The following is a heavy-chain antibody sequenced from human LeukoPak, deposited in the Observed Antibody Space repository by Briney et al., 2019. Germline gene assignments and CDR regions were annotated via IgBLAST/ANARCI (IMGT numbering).Heavy chain of an antibody. Sequence: GGSLKISFKGSGSNFITYWIGWVRQMPGKGLEWMGIIYPDDSDTRYSPSFQGQVTISADKPISTAYLQWSSLKASDTATYYCARRLYGGKAFEYWGQGTLVTVSS. CDR2: IYPDDSDT. CDR1: GSNFITYW. J-gene: IGHJ4*02. V-gene: IGHV5-51*01. D-gene: IGHD4-23*01. CDR3: ARRLYGGKAFEY.